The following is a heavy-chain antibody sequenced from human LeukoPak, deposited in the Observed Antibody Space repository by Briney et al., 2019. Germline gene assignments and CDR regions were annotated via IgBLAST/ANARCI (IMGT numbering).Heavy chain of an antibody. D-gene: IGHD3-22*01. CDR2: INPSGGST. CDR3: ARRSSGYGAIDY. J-gene: IGHJ4*02. Sequence: ASVTVSCKASGYTFTSYYMHWVRQAPGQGLEWMGIINPSGGSTSYAQKFQGRVTMTRDTSTSTVYMELSSLRAEDTAVYYCARRSSGYGAIDYWGQGTLVTVSS. V-gene: IGHV1-46*01. CDR1: GYTFTSYY.